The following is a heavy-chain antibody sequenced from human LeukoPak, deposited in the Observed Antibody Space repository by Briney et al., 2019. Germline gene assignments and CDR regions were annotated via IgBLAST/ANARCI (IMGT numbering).Heavy chain of an antibody. J-gene: IGHJ4*02. CDR1: GGSIASNF. V-gene: IGHV4-4*09. CDR2: IYNSGRT. D-gene: IGHD1-1*01. CDR3: ARAKPNWNPPDY. Sequence: SETLSLTCTVSGGSIASNFWSWIRQPPGKELERIGYIYNSGRTSYNPSLKSRATISEDTSKNQFSLKLNSVTAADTAVYYCARAKPNWNPPDYWGQGTLVTVSS.